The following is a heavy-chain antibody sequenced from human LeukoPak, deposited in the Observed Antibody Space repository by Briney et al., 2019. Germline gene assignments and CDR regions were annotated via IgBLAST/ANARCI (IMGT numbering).Heavy chain of an antibody. Sequence: GGSLRLSCAASGFTFSNAWMSWVRQAPGKGLVWVGRIKSKTDGGTTDYAAPVKGRFTISRDDSKNTLYLQMNSLKTEDTAVYYCTTGFSGWLRFDPWGQGTLVTVSS. D-gene: IGHD6-19*01. J-gene: IGHJ5*02. CDR3: TTGFSGWLRFDP. V-gene: IGHV3-15*01. CDR1: GFTFSNAW. CDR2: IKSKTDGGTT.